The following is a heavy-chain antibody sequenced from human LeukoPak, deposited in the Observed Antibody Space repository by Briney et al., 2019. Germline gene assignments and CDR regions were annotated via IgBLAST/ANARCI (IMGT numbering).Heavy chain of an antibody. V-gene: IGHV4-59*01. Sequence: SETLSLTCTVSGGSISSYYWSWIRQPPGKGREWIGYIYYSGSTNYNPSLKSRVTISVDTSKNQFSLKLSSVTAADTAVYYCAREGSGYYDFWSGYHPNWFDPWGQGTLVTVSS. CDR2: IYYSGST. D-gene: IGHD3-3*01. CDR1: GGSISSYY. J-gene: IGHJ5*02. CDR3: AREGSGYYDFWSGYHPNWFDP.